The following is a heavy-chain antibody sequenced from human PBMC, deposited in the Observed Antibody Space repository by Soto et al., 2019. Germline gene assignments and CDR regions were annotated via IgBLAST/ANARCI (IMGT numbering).Heavy chain of an antibody. CDR2: IDWDDDK. J-gene: IGHJ4*02. Sequence: AGPPLVNPTQTLTLTCTFSGSSLSTSGMCVSWIRQPPGKALAWLALIDWDDDKYYSTSLKTRRTISKDTSKNQVALTMTNMDPVDTATYNCARSPRGDNRGYCNDYFEYWGKGTL. CDR3: ARSPRGDNRGYCNDYFEY. V-gene: IGHV2-70*01. CDR1: GSSLSTSGMC. D-gene: IGHD3-22*01.